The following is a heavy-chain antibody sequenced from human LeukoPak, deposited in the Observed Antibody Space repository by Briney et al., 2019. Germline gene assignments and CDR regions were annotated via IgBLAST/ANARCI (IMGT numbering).Heavy chain of an antibody. CDR1: GYTFTSYG. D-gene: IGHD1-7*01. V-gene: IGHV1-18*01. Sequence: ASVRVSCKASGYTFTSYGISWVRQAPGQGLEWMGWISAYNGNPNYAQKLPGRVTMTPDTSPSTAYMELRSLRSDDPAVYYCARDSGWNYATYFDYWGQGTLVTVSS. CDR3: ARDSGWNYATYFDY. J-gene: IGHJ4*02. CDR2: ISAYNGNP.